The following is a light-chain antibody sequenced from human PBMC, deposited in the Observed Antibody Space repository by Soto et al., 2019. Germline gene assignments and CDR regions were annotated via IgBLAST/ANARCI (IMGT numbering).Light chain of an antibody. CDR2: STS. Sequence: EIVLTQSPGTLSLSPGERATLSCRASQSISSSQLGWYQQKPGQAPRLLIYSTSSRATGIPDRFSGSGSGTDFPLTISTLAPEYFAVYYCPQYGSSPTFGQGTKVEIK. V-gene: IGKV3-20*01. CDR3: PQYGSSPT. CDR1: QSISSSQ. J-gene: IGKJ1*01.